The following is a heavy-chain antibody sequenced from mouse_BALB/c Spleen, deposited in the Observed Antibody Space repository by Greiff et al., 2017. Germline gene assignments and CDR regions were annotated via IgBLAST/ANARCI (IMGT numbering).Heavy chain of an antibody. CDR2: ISSGGSYT. Sequence: EVMLVESGGGLVKPGGSLKLSCAASGFTFSSYAMSWVRQSPEQRLEWVAEISSGGSYTYYPDTVTGRFTISRDNAKNTLYLEMSSLRSEDTAMYYCARSEAARATVYYAMDYGGQGTSVTVSS. D-gene: IGHD3-1*01. CDR1: GFTFSSYA. J-gene: IGHJ4*01. CDR3: ARSEAARATVYYAMDY. V-gene: IGHV5-9-4*01.